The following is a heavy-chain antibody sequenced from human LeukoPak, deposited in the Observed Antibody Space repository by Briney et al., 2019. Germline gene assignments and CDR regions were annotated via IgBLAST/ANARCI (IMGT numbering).Heavy chain of an antibody. D-gene: IGHD7-27*01. V-gene: IGHV3-66*02. CDR3: ASRLGTRGY. J-gene: IGHJ4*02. CDR2: IYRGGST. Sequence: PGGSLRLSCAASGFNVSNNFISWVRQAPGKGLEWVSVIYRGGSTYYADSVKGRLSVSRDNSKNTVYLQMNSLRAEDTAVYYCASRLGTRGYWGQGTLVTVSS. CDR1: GFNVSNNF.